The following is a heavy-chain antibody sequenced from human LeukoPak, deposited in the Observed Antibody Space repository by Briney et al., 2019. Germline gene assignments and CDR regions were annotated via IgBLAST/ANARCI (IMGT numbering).Heavy chain of an antibody. V-gene: IGHV3-30*04. D-gene: IGHD2-21*02. CDR1: GFTVSTYA. Sequence: GGSLRLSCAASGFTVSTYAMHWVRQAPGKGLEWVAVISYDGSNEYYADSVKGRFTISRDNSKNTLFLQMNSLRAEDTAVYYCAKDGIIVVVTATTDDAFDIWGQGTMVTVSS. J-gene: IGHJ3*02. CDR3: AKDGIIVVVTATTDDAFDI. CDR2: ISYDGSNE.